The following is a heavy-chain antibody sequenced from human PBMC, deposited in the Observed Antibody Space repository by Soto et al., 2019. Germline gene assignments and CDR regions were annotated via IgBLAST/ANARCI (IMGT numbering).Heavy chain of an antibody. Sequence: VGSLRLSCAASGFTFSIYSMNWVRQAPGKGLEWVSSISSSSSYIYYADSVKGRFTISRDNAKNSLYLQMNSLRAEDTAVYYCARDAGSWLFDYWGQGTLVTVSS. V-gene: IGHV3-21*01. CDR3: ARDAGSWLFDY. J-gene: IGHJ4*02. D-gene: IGHD6-13*01. CDR1: GFTFSIYS. CDR2: ISSSSSYI.